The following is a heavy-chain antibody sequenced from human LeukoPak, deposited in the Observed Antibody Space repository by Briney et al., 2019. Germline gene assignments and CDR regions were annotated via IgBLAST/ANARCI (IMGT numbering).Heavy chain of an antibody. CDR2: IKGDGTEK. Sequence: GGSLRLSCGASGFTFSDYWMSWVRQAPGKGLEWVAIIKGDGTEKKYVDSVKGRFTISRDNAKNSLYLQMNSLRAEDTALYYCAKDLYGSYYDAPFHFDYWGQGTLVTVSS. D-gene: IGHD1-26*01. J-gene: IGHJ4*02. V-gene: IGHV3-7*03. CDR1: GFTFSDYW. CDR3: AKDLYGSYYDAPFHFDY.